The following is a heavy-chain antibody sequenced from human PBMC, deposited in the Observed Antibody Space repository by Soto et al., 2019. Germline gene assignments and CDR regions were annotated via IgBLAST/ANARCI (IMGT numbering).Heavy chain of an antibody. CDR2: IYYSGST. D-gene: IGHD3-22*01. Sequence: SETLSLTCTVSGVSISPYYWSWIRQPPGKGLEWIGFIYYSGSTNYNPSLKSRVTISVDTSQNQFSLMLTSVTAADTAVYYCARPRSSGYAGEFDYWGQGTLVTVSS. CDR1: GVSISPYY. J-gene: IGHJ4*02. V-gene: IGHV4-59*01. CDR3: ARPRSSGYAGEFDY.